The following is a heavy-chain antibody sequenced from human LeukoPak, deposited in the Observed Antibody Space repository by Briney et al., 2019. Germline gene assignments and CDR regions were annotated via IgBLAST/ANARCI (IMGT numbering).Heavy chain of an antibody. CDR3: ARGRTYYYDSSGYYFDY. CDR2: IYYSGST. V-gene: IGHV4-59*01. Sequence: SETLPLTCTVSGGPISSYYWSWIRQPPGKGLEWIGYIYYSGSTNYNPSLKSRVTISVDTSKNQFSLKLSSVTAADTAVYYCARGRTYYYDSSGYYFDYWGQGTLVTVSS. D-gene: IGHD3-22*01. CDR1: GGPISSYY. J-gene: IGHJ4*02.